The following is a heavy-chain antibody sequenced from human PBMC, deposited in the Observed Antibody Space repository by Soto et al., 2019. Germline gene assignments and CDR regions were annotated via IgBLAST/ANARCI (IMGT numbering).Heavy chain of an antibody. CDR1: GFTFTRYS. J-gene: IGHJ4*02. V-gene: IGHV3-21*06. CDR2: ISSTTNYI. CDR3: ARESEDLTSNFDY. Sequence: RRLSCAASGFTFTRYSMNWVRQAPGKGLEWVSSISSTTNYIYYGDSMKGRFTISRDNAKNSLYLEMNSLRAEDTAVYYCARESEDLTSNFDYWGQGTLVTVSS.